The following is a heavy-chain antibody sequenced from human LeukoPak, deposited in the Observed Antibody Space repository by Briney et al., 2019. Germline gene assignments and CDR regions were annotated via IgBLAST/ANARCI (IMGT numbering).Heavy chain of an antibody. CDR1: GFTFSNYW. V-gene: IGHV3-74*01. CDR2: INSDGSDI. D-gene: IGHD4-17*01. J-gene: IGHJ6*03. CDR3: ARDGDYDYYYYYMDV. Sequence: GGSLRLSCVASGFTFSNYWMHWVRQAPGMHWVRQAPGKGLVWVSFINSDGSDITYADSVKGRFTISRDNAKNTLYLQMNSLRAEDTAVYFCARDGDYDYYYYYMDVWGRGTTVTVSS.